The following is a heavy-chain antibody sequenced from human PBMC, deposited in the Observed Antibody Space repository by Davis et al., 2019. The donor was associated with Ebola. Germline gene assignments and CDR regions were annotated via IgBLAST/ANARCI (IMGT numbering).Heavy chain of an antibody. Sequence: PSETLSLTCAVYGGSFSGYYWSWIRQPPGKGLEWIGEINHSGSTNYNPSLKSRVTISVDTSKNQFSLKLSSVTAADTAVYYCARACPAVVTPGNRFDPWGQGTLVTVSS. CDR1: GGSFSGYY. CDR3: ARACPAVVTPGNRFDP. V-gene: IGHV4-34*09. D-gene: IGHD4-23*01. J-gene: IGHJ5*02. CDR2: INHSGST.